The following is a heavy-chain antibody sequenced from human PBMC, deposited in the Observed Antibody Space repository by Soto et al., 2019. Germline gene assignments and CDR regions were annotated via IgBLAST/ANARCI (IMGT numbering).Heavy chain of an antibody. CDR2: MSPNSGRT. CDR1: GYTFSNHD. D-gene: IGHD2-2*02. Sequence: AASVKVSCKASGYTFSNHDINWVQQATGQGLEWMGWMSPNSGRTGYAQKFQGRVTMTRNTSSSTAYMELSSLRSDDTAVYYCARGKRYTNDYWGQGTLVTVSS. CDR3: ARGKRYTNDY. J-gene: IGHJ4*02. V-gene: IGHV1-8*01.